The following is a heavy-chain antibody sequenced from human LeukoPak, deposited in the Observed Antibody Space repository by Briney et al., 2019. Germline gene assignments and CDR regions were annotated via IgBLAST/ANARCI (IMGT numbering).Heavy chain of an antibody. V-gene: IGHV3-53*01. CDR3: AREVGGGATNYFDY. CDR2: IYSADSA. D-gene: IGHD1-26*01. CDR1: GFTVSRNY. Sequence: GGSLRLSCAASGFTVSRNYMSWVRQAPGKGLEWVSVIYSADSAYYADSVRGRFTISRDNSKNTLYLQMNSLSADDTAVYYCAREVGGGATNYFDYWGQGTLVTVSS. J-gene: IGHJ4*02.